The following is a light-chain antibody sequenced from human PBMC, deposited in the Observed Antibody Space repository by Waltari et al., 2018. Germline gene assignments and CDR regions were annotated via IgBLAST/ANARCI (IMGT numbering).Light chain of an antibody. V-gene: IGKV3-11*01. CDR3: HQHSNWPPLT. CDR2: DAS. Sequence: EIVLTQSPATLSLSPGERATLSCRASQSVRRYLDWYQQKPGQAPRPLTYDASNRATGIPTRFSGSGSGTDFTLTISSLEPEDFAVYYCHQHSNWPPLTFGGGTKVEIK. CDR1: QSVRRY. J-gene: IGKJ4*01.